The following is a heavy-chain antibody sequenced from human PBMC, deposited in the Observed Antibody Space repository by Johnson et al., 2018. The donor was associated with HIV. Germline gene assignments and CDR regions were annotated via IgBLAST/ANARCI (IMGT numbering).Heavy chain of an antibody. CDR2: ISYDGSNK. CDR3: ASLYSDFWSAYHDVFDI. CDR1: GFTFSSYG. V-gene: IGHV3-30*03. J-gene: IGHJ3*02. Sequence: QEQLVESGGGVVQPGRSLRLSCTASGFTFSSYGMHWVRQAPGKGLEWVAVISYDGSNKYYADSVKGRFTISRDNSKNTLYLQMNSLRTEDTAVYYCASLYSDFWSAYHDVFDIWGQGTMVTVSS. D-gene: IGHD3-3*01.